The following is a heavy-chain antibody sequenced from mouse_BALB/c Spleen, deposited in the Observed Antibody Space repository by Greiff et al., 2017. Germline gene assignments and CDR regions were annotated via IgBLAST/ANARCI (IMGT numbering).Heavy chain of an antibody. J-gene: IGHJ4*01. V-gene: IGHV5-4*02. CDR2: ISDGGSYT. Sequence: DVKLVESGGGLVKPGGSLKLSCAASGFTFSDYYMYWVRQTPEKRLEWVATISDGGSYTYYPDSVKGRFTISRDNAKNNLYLQMSSLKSEDTAMYYCARGRNYDAMDYWGQGTSVTVSS. CDR3: ARGRNYDAMDY. CDR1: GFTFSDYY.